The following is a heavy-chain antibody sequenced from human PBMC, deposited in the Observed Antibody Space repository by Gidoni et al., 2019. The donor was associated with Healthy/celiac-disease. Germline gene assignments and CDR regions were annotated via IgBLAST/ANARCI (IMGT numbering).Heavy chain of an antibody. J-gene: IGHJ5*02. Sequence: QLQLQESGPGLVKPSETLSLTCTVSGGSLSSSSYYWGWIRQPPGKGLGWIGSIYYSGNTYYNPSRKSRVTISVDTSKNQFSLKLSSVTAADTAVYYCARDQGYYDSSGNWFDPWGQGTLVTVSS. V-gene: IGHV4-39*07. CDR3: ARDQGYYDSSGNWFDP. D-gene: IGHD3-22*01. CDR2: IYYSGNT. CDR1: GGSLSSSSYY.